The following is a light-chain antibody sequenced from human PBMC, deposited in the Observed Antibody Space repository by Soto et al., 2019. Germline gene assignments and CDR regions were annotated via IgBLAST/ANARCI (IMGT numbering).Light chain of an antibody. CDR2: AAS. Sequence: DIQMTQSPSSLSASVGDRVTITCRASQGIRNFLAWYQQKPGKVPKLLISAASTLESGVPSRFSGSGSGTDFTLTITSRQPEVVATYYCQKYSSVITFGQGTRLEIK. CDR3: QKYSSVIT. CDR1: QGIRNF. V-gene: IGKV1-27*01. J-gene: IGKJ5*01.